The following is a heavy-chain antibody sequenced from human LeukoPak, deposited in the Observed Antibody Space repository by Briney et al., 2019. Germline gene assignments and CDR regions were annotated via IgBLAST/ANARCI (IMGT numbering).Heavy chain of an antibody. V-gene: IGHV1-69*05. D-gene: IGHD2-15*01. J-gene: IGHJ4*02. CDR2: IIPIFGTA. CDR1: GGTFSSYA. CDR3: AREQRLPRGYGIDY. Sequence: SVKVSCKASGGTFSSYAISWVRQAPGQGPEWMGGIIPIFGTANYAQKFQGRVTITTDESTSTAYMELSSLRSEDTAVYYCAREQRLPRGYGIDYWGQGTLVTVSS.